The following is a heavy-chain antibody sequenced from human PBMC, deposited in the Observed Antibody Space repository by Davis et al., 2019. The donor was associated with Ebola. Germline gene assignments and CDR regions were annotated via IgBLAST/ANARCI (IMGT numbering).Heavy chain of an antibody. V-gene: IGHV3-21*01. CDR1: GFTFSSYS. Sequence: GESLKISCAASGFTFSSYSMNWVRQAPGKGLEWVSSISSSSSYIYYADSVKGRFTISRDNAKNSLYLQMNSLRAEDTAVYYCAREVVPAPTGGQGTLATVSS. J-gene: IGHJ4*02. D-gene: IGHD2-2*01. CDR3: AREVVPAPT. CDR2: ISSSSSYI.